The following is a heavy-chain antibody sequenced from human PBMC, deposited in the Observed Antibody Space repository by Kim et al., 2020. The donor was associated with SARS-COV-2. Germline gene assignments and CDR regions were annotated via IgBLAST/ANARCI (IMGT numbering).Heavy chain of an antibody. D-gene: IGHD3-22*01. V-gene: IGHV3-66*01. CDR3: ARESYYYDSVRQDWFDP. Sequence: KVRFTISIDNSKNTLYLQMNSLRAEDTAVYYCARESYYYDSVRQDWFDPWGQGTLVTVSS. J-gene: IGHJ5*02.